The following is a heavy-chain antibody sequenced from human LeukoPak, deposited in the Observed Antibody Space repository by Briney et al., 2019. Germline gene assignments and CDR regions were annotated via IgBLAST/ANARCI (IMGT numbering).Heavy chain of an antibody. CDR1: GGSFSGYY. Sequence: SETLSLTCAVYGGSFSGYYWSWIRQPPGKGLEWIGEINHSGSTNYNPSLKSRVTISVDTSKNQFSLKLSSVTAADTAVYYCASHSGWLLSYRYYFQHWGQGTLVTVSS. V-gene: IGHV4-34*01. D-gene: IGHD3-3*01. CDR2: INHSGST. J-gene: IGHJ1*01. CDR3: ASHSGWLLSYRYYFQH.